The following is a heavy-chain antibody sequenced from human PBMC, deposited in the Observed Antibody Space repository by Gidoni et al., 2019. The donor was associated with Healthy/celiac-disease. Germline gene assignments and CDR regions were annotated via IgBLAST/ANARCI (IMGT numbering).Heavy chain of an antibody. CDR2: ISSSSSYM. V-gene: IGHV3-21*01. CDR1: GFTFSSYS. D-gene: IGHD2-2*01. CDR3: SVVPAASY. Sequence: EVQLVESGGGLVKPGWSLGPSCAASGFTFSSYSMNWVRQAPGKGLEWVSSISSSSSYMYYADSVTGRFTISRDNAKNSLYLQMNSLRAEDTAVYYCSVVPAASYWGQGTLVTVSS. J-gene: IGHJ4*02.